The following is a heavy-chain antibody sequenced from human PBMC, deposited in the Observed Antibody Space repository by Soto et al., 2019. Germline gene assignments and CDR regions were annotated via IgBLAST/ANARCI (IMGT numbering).Heavy chain of an antibody. CDR1: GGSFSGYY. CDR2: INHSGST. J-gene: IGHJ4*02. D-gene: IGHD3-10*01. V-gene: IGHV4-34*01. CDR3: ARDSVALTGIDY. Sequence: SETLSLTCAVYGGSFSGYYWSWIRQPPGKGLEWIGEINHSGSTNYNPSLKSRVTISVDTSKNQFSLKLSSVTAADTAVYYCARDSVALTGIDYWGQGTLVTVSS.